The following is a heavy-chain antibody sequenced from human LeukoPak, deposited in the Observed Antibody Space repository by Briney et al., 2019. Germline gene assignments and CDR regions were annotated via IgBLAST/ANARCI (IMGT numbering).Heavy chain of an antibody. CDR3: AKSLGYSYGHPFDY. J-gene: IGHJ4*02. CDR2: ISGRGGST. V-gene: IGHV3-23*01. Sequence: GGSLRLSCAASGFAFSSYAMSWVRQAPGKGLEWVSAISGRGGSTYYADSVKGRFTIYRDNSKKTLYLQMNSLRAEDTAVYYCAKSLGYSYGHPFDYWGQGTLVTVSS. CDR1: GFAFSSYA. D-gene: IGHD5-18*01.